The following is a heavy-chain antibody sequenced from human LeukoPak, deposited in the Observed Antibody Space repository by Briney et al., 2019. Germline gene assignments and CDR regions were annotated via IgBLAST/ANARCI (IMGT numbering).Heavy chain of an antibody. D-gene: IGHD3-22*01. CDR1: GGSISSGDYY. CDR3: AREGGYYDSSGYYLLYFAY. Sequence: SQTLSLTCTVSGGSISSGDYYWSWIRQPPGKGLEWIGYIYYSGSTYYNPSLKSRVTISVDTSKNQFSLKLSSVTAADTAVYYCAREGGYYDSSGYYLLYFAYWGQGTLVTVSS. V-gene: IGHV4-30-4*01. J-gene: IGHJ4*02. CDR2: IYYSGST.